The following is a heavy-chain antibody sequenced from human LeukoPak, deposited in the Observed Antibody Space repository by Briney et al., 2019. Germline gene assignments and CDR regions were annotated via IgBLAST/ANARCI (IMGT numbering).Heavy chain of an antibody. D-gene: IGHD7-27*01. V-gene: IGHV3-23*01. Sequence: GGSLRLSCAASGFTFSSYAMSWVRQAPGKGLEWVSAISGSGGSTYYADSVKGRSTISRDHSKNTLYLQMNSLRTEDTAVYYCARHSAENYTGAYGWAPPXDYWXQGTLXTVSX. CDR2: ISGSGGST. CDR3: ARHSAENYTGAYGWAPPXDY. CDR1: GFTFSSYA. J-gene: IGHJ4*02.